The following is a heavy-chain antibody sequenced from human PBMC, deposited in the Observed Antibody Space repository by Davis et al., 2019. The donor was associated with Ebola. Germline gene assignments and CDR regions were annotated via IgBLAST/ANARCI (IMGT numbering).Heavy chain of an antibody. Sequence: GESLKISCAASGFTFSDYYMSWIRQAPGKGLEWVSNIRSSGSTIYYADSVKGRFTISRDNAKNTLYLQMNSLRAEDTAVYYCARLEWPHYFDYWGQGTLVTVSS. CDR2: IRSSGSTI. D-gene: IGHD3-3*01. J-gene: IGHJ4*02. CDR3: ARLEWPHYFDY. V-gene: IGHV3-11*04. CDR1: GFTFSDYY.